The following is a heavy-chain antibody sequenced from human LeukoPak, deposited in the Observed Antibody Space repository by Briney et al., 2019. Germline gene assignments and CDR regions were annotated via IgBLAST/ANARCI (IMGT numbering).Heavy chain of an antibody. CDR1: GVSISTSSYY. CDR2: IYYSGST. V-gene: IGHV4-39*01. Sequence: SETLSLTCTVSGVSISTSSYYWGWIRQPPGKGLEWIGSIYYSGSTYYNPSLKSRVTISVDTSNNQFSLKLSSVTAADTTVYYCARQPPWDYYDSSGLFDYWGQGTLVTVSS. CDR3: ARQPPWDYYDSSGLFDY. D-gene: IGHD3-22*01. J-gene: IGHJ4*02.